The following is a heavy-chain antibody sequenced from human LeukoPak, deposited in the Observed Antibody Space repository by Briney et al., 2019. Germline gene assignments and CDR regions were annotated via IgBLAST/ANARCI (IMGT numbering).Heavy chain of an antibody. J-gene: IGHJ4*02. CDR2: IKPDGGEK. V-gene: IGHV3-7*01. CDR3: ASDSLWSGILEY. D-gene: IGHD3-3*01. Sequence: GESLRLSCAASGFTFSSYMMTWVRQAPGKGLEWVANIKPDGGEKFYVDSVRGRFTISRDNAKNSLYLQMNSLRAEDTAVYYCASDSLWSGILEYWGQGTLVIVSS. CDR1: GFTFSSYM.